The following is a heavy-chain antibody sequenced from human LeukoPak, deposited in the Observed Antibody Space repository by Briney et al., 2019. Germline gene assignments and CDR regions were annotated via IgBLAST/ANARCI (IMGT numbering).Heavy chain of an antibody. J-gene: IGHJ4*02. CDR1: GFTFSSYW. CDR2: ISSSGSTI. D-gene: IGHD6-19*01. Sequence: PGGSLRLSCAASGFTFSSYWMSWVRQAPGKGLEWVSYISSSGSTIYYADSVKGRFTISRDNAKNSLYLQMNSLRAEDTAVYYCASGDSSGWSIDYWGQGTLVTVSS. V-gene: IGHV3-48*04. CDR3: ASGDSSGWSIDY.